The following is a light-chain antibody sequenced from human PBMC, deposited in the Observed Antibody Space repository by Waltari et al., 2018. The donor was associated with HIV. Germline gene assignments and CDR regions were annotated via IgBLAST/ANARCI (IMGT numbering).Light chain of an antibody. J-gene: IGLJ3*02. V-gene: IGLV3-25*03. CDR3: QSTDRSGTYWV. Sequence: SYELTQPPSVSVSPGQTARITCSGDALPKQYSYWFQQKPGQAPVLVIYQDTGRPSGIPERLAGSSLGTMVTLTITGVQAEDEADYYCQSTDRSGTYWVFGGGTKLTVL. CDR2: QDT. CDR1: ALPKQY.